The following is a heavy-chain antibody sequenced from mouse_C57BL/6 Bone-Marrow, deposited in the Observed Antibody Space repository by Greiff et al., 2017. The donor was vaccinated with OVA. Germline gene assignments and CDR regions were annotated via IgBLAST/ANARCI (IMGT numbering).Heavy chain of an antibody. J-gene: IGHJ4*01. CDR2: ISNGGGCT. V-gene: IGHV5-12*01. CDR1: GFTFSDYY. CDR3: ARRYYAMDY. Sequence: EVKVEESGGGLVQPGGSLKLSCAASGFTFSDYYMYWVRQTPEKRLEWVAYISNGGGCTYYPDTVKGRFTISRDNAKNTLYLQMKRLESEDTAMYCCARRYYAMDYWGQGTSVTVSS.